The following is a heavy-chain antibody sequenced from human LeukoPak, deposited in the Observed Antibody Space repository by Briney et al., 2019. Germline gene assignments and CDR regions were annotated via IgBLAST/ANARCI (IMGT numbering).Heavy chain of an antibody. CDR3: ARHGRYCGGDCYSSWFDP. D-gene: IGHD2-21*02. CDR2: IYPGDSDT. J-gene: IGHJ5*02. CDR1: GYSFTSYW. Sequence: GESLKISCKGSGYSFTSYWIGWVRQMPGKGLEWMGIIYPGDSDTRYSPSFQGQVTISADKSISTAYLQWSSLKVSDTAMYYRARHGRYCGGDCYSSWFDPWGQGTLVTVSS. V-gene: IGHV5-51*01.